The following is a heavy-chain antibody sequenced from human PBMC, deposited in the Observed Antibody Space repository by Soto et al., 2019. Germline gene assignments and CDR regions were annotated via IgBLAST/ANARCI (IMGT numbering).Heavy chain of an antibody. CDR2: IGTAGDT. CDR3: ARDRRVRGVTLVNWFDP. D-gene: IGHD3-10*01. CDR1: GFTFSDYD. V-gene: IGHV3-13*01. J-gene: IGHJ5*02. Sequence: GGSLRLSCAASGFTFSDYDMHWVRQASGKGLEWVSAIGTAGDTYYPGSVKGRFTISRENAKNSLYLQINSSVTAADTAVYYCARDRRVRGVTLVNWFDPWGQGTLVTVSS.